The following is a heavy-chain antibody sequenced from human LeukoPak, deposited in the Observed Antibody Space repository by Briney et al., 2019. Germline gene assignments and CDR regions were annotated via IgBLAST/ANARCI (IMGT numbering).Heavy chain of an antibody. D-gene: IGHD1-26*01. J-gene: IGHJ4*02. CDR2: IYNTGGGT. V-gene: IGHV3-23*01. CDR3: AKAHVVGSHYVSPGDY. Sequence: SGGSLRLSCAASGFTFNNYAMSWVRQAPGKGLEWVSAIYNTGGGTYYAKSVKGRFTISRDNSKNSLYLQMNSLRAEDTAVYYCAKAHVVGSHYVSPGDYWGQGTLVTVSS. CDR1: GFTFNNYA.